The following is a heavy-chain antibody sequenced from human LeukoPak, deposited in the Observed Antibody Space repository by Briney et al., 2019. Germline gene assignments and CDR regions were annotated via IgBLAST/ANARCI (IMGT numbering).Heavy chain of an antibody. CDR1: GFTFSSYW. CDR3: ARSCQRPYYYYYGMDV. D-gene: IGHD2-2*01. Sequence: PGGSLRLSCAASGFTFSSYWMSWVRQAPGKGLVWVSRINSDGSSTSYADSVKGRFTISRDNAKNTLYLQMNSLRAEDTAVYYCARSCQRPYYYYYGMDVWGQGTTVTVSS. CDR2: INSDGSST. V-gene: IGHV3-74*01. J-gene: IGHJ6*02.